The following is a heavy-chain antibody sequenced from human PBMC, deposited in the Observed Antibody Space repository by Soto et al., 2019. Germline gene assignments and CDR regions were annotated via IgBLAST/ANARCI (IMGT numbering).Heavy chain of an antibody. CDR2: ISGSGGST. V-gene: IGHV3-23*01. CDR3: AKVSYYDSSGYYNAAPLHFDY. Sequence: LRLSCAASGFTFSSYAMSWVRQAPGRGLEWVSAISGSGGSTYYADSVKGRFTISRDNSKNTLYLQMNSLRAEDTAVYYCAKVSYYDSSGYYNAAPLHFDYWGQGTLVTVSS. D-gene: IGHD3-22*01. J-gene: IGHJ4*02. CDR1: GFTFSSYA.